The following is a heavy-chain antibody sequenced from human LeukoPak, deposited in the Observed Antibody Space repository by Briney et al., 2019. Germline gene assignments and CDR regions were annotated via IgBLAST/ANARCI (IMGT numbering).Heavy chain of an antibody. CDR2: ISGSGGST. V-gene: IGHV3-23*01. D-gene: IGHD3-22*01. CDR1: GFTFSSYA. CDR3: AKETVPDYYDTSGYYGYFAY. J-gene: IGHJ4*02. Sequence: GGSLRLSCAASGFTFSSYAMSWVRQAPGKGLEWVSAISGSGGSTYYADSVKGRFTISRDNSKNTLYLQMNSLRAQHTAVYYGAKETVPDYYDTSGYYGYFAYWGQGTLVTVSS.